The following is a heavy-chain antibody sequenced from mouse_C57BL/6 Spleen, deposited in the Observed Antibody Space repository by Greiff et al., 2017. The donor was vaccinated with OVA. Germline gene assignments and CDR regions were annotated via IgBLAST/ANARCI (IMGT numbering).Heavy chain of an antibody. Sequence: EVMLVESGGDLVKPGGSLKLSCAASGFTFSSYGMSWVRQTPDKRLEWVATISSGGSYTYYPDSVKGRFTISRDNAKNTLYLQMSSLKAEDTAMYYCARDGDYYGRSYVDYWGQGTTLTVSS. CDR2: ISSGGSYT. V-gene: IGHV5-6*01. D-gene: IGHD1-1*01. CDR3: ARDGDYYGRSYVDY. J-gene: IGHJ2*01. CDR1: GFTFSSYG.